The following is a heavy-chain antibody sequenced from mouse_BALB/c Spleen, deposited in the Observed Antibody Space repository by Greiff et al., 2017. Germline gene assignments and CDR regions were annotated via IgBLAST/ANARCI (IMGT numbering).Heavy chain of an antibody. J-gene: IGHJ2*01. Sequence: EVKLVESGGGLVQPGGSRKLSCAASGFTFSSFGMHWVRQAPEKGLEWVAYISSGSSTIYYADTVKGRFTISRDNPKNTLFLQMTSLRSEDTAMYYCARDGDYYYGSRLFDYWGQGTTLTVSS. CDR2: ISSGSSTI. CDR3: ARDGDYYYGSRLFDY. V-gene: IGHV5-17*02. D-gene: IGHD1-1*01. CDR1: GFTFSSFG.